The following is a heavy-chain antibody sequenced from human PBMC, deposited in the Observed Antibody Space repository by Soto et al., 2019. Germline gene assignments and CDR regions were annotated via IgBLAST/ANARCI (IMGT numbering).Heavy chain of an antibody. D-gene: IGHD6-13*01. Sequence: PGGSLRLSCAASGFTFSSYSMNWVRQAPGKGLEWVSSISSSSSYIYYADSVKGRFTISRDNAKNSLYLQMNSLRAEDTAVYYCASPSHPHGAAAFSFFDYWGQGTLVTVSS. CDR1: GFTFSSYS. J-gene: IGHJ4*02. CDR3: ASPSHPHGAAAFSFFDY. CDR2: ISSSSSYI. V-gene: IGHV3-21*01.